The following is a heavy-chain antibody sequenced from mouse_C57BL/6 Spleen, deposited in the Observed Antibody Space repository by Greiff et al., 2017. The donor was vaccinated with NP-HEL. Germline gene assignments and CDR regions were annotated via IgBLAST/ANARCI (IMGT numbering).Heavy chain of an antibody. D-gene: IGHD2-5*01. J-gene: IGHJ2*01. CDR3: ARSGSNYVQYYFDY. V-gene: IGHV14-2*01. CDR2: IDPEDGET. CDR1: GFNIKDYY. Sequence: EVQLQQSGAELVKPGASVKLSCTASGFNIKDYYMHWVKQRTEQGLEWIGRIDPEDGETKYAPKFQGKATITADTSSNTAYLQLSSLTSEDTAVYYGARSGSNYVQYYFDYWGQGTTLTVSS.